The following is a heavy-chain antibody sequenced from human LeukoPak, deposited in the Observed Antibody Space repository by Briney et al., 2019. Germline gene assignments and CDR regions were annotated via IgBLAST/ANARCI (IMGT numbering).Heavy chain of an antibody. CDR3: ARGHSGIAAAGWLSKIHNWFDP. J-gene: IGHJ5*02. CDR1: GGSISSGGYY. D-gene: IGHD6-13*01. V-gene: IGHV4-31*03. CDR2: IYYSGST. Sequence: SETLSLTCTVSGGSISSGGYYWSWIRQHPGKGLEWIGYIYYSGSTYYNPSLKSRVTISVDTSKNQFSLKLSSVAAADTAVYYCARGHSGIAAAGWLSKIHNWFDPWGQGTLVTVSS.